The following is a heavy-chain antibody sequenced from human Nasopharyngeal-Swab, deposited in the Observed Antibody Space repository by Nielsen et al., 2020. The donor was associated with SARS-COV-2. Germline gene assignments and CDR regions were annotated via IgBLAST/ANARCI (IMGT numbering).Heavy chain of an antibody. CDR1: GYTFTGHF. V-gene: IGHV1-2*06. D-gene: IGHD1/OR15-1a*01. CDR2: INPNSGGT. J-gene: IGHJ3*02. Sequence: VKVSCKASGYTFTGHFMHWVRQAPGQGLEWMGRINPNSGGTKFAQKFQGRVTLTRDTSISTAYMELSRLRSDDTAVYYCARDLSNTGDALDIWGQGTLVTVSS. CDR3: ARDLSNTGDALDI.